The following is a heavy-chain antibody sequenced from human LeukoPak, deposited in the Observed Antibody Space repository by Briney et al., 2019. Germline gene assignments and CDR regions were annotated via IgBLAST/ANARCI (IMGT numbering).Heavy chain of an antibody. CDR3: ARAPYSYGSLYFDY. D-gene: IGHD5-18*01. J-gene: IGHJ4*02. CDR2: IKQDGSEK. V-gene: IGHV3-7*01. Sequence: PGGSLRLSCAASGFTFSSYWMSWVRQAPGKGLEWVANIKQDGSEKYYVDSAKGRFTISRDNAKNSLYLQMNSLRAEDTAVYYCARAPYSYGSLYFDYWGQGTPVTVSS. CDR1: GFTFSSYW.